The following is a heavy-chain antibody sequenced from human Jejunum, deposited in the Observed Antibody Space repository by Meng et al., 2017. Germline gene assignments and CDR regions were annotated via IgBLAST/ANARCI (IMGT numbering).Heavy chain of an antibody. CDR2: INPNSGDT. CDR1: GYTFTGYY. CDR3: ARIWGRGLDF. J-gene: IGHJ4*02. V-gene: IGHV1-2*05. D-gene: IGHD7-27*01. Sequence: ASVKVSCKTSGYTFTGYYIHWVRQAPGQGLEWLGRINPNSGDTNYLQKLQGRVTVTRDTSINTTYMELSSLRSDDTGVYYCARIWGRGLDFWGQGNLVNGYS.